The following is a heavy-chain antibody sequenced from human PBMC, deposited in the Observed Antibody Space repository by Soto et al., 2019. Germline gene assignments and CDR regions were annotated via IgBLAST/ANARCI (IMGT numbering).Heavy chain of an antibody. D-gene: IGHD3-16*02. V-gene: IGHV5-10-1*01. CDR2: IDPSDSYT. Sequence: GESLKISCKGSGYSFTSYWISWVRQMPGKGLEWMGRIDPSDSYTNYSPSFQGHVTSSADKSISTAYLQWSSLKASDTAMYYWARPLGSTGAFDIWCQWTMGTVS. CDR3: ARPLGSTGAFDI. J-gene: IGHJ3*02. CDR1: GYSFTSYW.